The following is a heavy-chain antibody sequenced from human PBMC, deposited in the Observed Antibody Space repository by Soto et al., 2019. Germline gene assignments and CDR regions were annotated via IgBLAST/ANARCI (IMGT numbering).Heavy chain of an antibody. CDR3: ARGDDYGDRKAD. J-gene: IGHJ4*02. Sequence: QVQLVESGGGVVQPGRSLRLSGAASGFTFSSYAMHWVRQAPGKGLEWVAVISYDGSNKYYADSVKGRFTISRDNSKNTLYLQMNSLRAEDTAVYYCARGDDYGDRKADWGQGTLVTVSS. V-gene: IGHV3-30-3*01. CDR1: GFTFSSYA. CDR2: ISYDGSNK. D-gene: IGHD4-17*01.